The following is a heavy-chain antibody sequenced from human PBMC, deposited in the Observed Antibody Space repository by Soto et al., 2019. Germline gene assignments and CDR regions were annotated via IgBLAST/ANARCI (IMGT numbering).Heavy chain of an antibody. V-gene: IGHV3-30-3*01. J-gene: IGHJ4*02. CDR2: ISYDGSNK. CDR3: ARDFGVQGSSGYSC. CDR1: GFTFSSYA. D-gene: IGHD3-22*01. Sequence: GGSLRLSCAASGFTFSSYAMHWVRQAPGKGLEWVAVISYDGSNKYYADSVKGRFTISRDNSKNTLYLQMNSLRAEDTAVYYCARDFGVQGSSGYSCWGQGTLVTVSS.